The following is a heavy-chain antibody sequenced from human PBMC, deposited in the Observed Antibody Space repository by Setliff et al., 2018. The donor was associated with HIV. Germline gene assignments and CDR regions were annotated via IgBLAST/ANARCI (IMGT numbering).Heavy chain of an antibody. Sequence: EASVKVSCKASGYTFTGYYLHWVRQAPGQGLQWMGRLNPKTGVAHFAQTFQGRVTMTRDTSIGIAFMELSRVKSADTAVYFCARGTVVGATIYYFDYWGQGTQVTVSS. V-gene: IGHV1-2*06. J-gene: IGHJ4*02. CDR1: GYTFTGYY. CDR2: LNPKTGVA. D-gene: IGHD1-26*01. CDR3: ARGTVVGATIYYFDY.